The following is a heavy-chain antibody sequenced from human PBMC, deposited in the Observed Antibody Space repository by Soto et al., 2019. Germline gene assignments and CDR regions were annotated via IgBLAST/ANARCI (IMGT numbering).Heavy chain of an antibody. CDR2: IIPIFGTA. V-gene: IGHV1-69*13. D-gene: IGHD2-21*02. Sequence: GASVTVSCKASGGTFSSYAISWVRQAPGQGLEWMGGIIPIFGTANYAQKFQGRVTIPPDESTSTAYMELSSLRSEDTAVYYCAKVGDGGNSGYYYYGMDVWGQGTTVTVSS. J-gene: IGHJ6*02. CDR3: AKVGDGGNSGYYYYGMDV. CDR1: GGTFSSYA.